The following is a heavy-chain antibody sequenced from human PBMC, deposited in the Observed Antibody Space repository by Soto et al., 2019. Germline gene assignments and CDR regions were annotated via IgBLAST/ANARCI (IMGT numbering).Heavy chain of an antibody. J-gene: IGHJ6*02. V-gene: IGHV5-10-1*01. D-gene: IGHD1-26*01. CDR1: GYSFTSYW. Sequence: GESLKISCKGSGYSFTSYWISWVRQMPGKGLEWMGRIDPSDSYTNYSPSFQGHVTISADKSISTAYLQWSSLKASDTAMYYCARVRVGATFNYYYGMDVWGQGTTVTVSS. CDR2: IDPSDSYT. CDR3: ARVRVGATFNYYYGMDV.